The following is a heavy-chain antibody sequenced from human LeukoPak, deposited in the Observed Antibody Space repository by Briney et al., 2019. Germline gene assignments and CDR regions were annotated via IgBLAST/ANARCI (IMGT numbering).Heavy chain of an antibody. Sequence: SETLSLTCAVYGGSFSGYYWSWIRQPPGKGLEWIGEINHSGSTNYNPSLKNRVTISVDTSKNQFSLKLSSVTAADTAVYYCARGDSTVDWFDPWGQGTLVTVSS. CDR1: GGSFSGYY. J-gene: IGHJ5*02. CDR2: INHSGST. D-gene: IGHD2-2*01. V-gene: IGHV4-34*01. CDR3: ARGDSTVDWFDP.